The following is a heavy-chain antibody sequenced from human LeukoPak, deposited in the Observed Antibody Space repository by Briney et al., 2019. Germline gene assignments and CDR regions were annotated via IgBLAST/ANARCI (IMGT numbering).Heavy chain of an antibody. CDR1: GYTFTSYG. J-gene: IGHJ1*01. Sequence: GASVKVSCKASGYTFTSYGISWVRQAPGQGLEWMGWISAYNGNTNYAQKLQGRVTMTTDTSTSTACMELRSLRSDDTAVYYCARDDGGYCSGGSRYVAEYFQHWGQGTLVTVSS. CDR2: ISAYNGNT. V-gene: IGHV1-18*04. D-gene: IGHD2-15*01. CDR3: ARDDGGYCSGGSRYVAEYFQH.